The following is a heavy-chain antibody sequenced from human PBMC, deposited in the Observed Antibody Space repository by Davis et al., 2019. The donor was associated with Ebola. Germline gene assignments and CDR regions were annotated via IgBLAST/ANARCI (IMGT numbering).Heavy chain of an antibody. D-gene: IGHD4-17*01. CDR2: MNPNSGNT. CDR1: GYTFTNYD. J-gene: IGHJ6*02. V-gene: IGHV1-8*01. Sequence: ASVPVSCKASGYTFTNYDINWVRQAPGQGLEWMGWMNPNSGNTGYAQKFQGRVTMTRNTSISTAYMELSSLRSEDTAVYYCARLYGDLYYYGMDVWGQGTTVTVSS. CDR3: ARLYGDLYYYGMDV.